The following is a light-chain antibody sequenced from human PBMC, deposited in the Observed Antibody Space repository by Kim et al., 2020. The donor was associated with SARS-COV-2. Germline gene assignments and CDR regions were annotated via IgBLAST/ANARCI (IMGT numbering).Light chain of an antibody. CDR1: QSVSSSY. Sequence: LPGERATLSCRASQSVSSSYLAWYQQKPGQAPRLLIYGASSRATGVPDRFSGSGSGTDFTLTITRLEPEDFAVYYCQQYGNSPHTFGQGTKVEIK. CDR3: QQYGNSPHT. J-gene: IGKJ1*01. CDR2: GAS. V-gene: IGKV3-20*01.